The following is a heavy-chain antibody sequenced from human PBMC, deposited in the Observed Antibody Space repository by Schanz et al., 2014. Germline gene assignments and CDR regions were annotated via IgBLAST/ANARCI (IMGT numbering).Heavy chain of an antibody. D-gene: IGHD2-2*01. V-gene: IGHV3-23*03. Sequence: EVQLVESGGDLVQPGGSLRLSCAALGFSFSDYAMTWVRQAPGKGLEWVSVIYSDGRTYYGDSVKGRFTISRDNSKNTLYLQMNSLRDEDTAMYYCAKRCSSTSCSHGAFDIWGQGTMVTVSS. CDR2: IYSDGRT. CDR1: GFSFSDYA. J-gene: IGHJ3*02. CDR3: AKRCSSTSCSHGAFDI.